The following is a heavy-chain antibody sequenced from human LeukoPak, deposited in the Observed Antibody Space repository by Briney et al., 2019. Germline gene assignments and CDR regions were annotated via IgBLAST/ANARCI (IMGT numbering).Heavy chain of an antibody. V-gene: IGHV1-2*02. J-gene: IGHJ4*02. CDR1: GYTFTGYY. CDR3: ARVYYYDSSGYYYPLGY. Sequence: GASVKVSCKASGYTFTGYYMHWVRQAPGQGLEWMGWINPNSGGTNYAQKFQGRVTMTRDTSISTAYMELSRLRSDDTAVYYCARVYYYDSSGYYYPLGYWGQGTLVTVSS. D-gene: IGHD3-22*01. CDR2: INPNSGGT.